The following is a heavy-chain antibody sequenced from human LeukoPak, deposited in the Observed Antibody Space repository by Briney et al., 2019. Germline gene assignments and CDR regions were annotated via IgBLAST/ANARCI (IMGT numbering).Heavy chain of an antibody. CDR1: GFTFSSYD. Sequence: GGSLRLSCAASGFTFSSYDMHWVRQATGKGLEWVSAIGTAGDTYYPGSVKGRFTISRENAKNSLYLQMNSLRAGDTAVYYCARALPLSRYCSGGSCYPHPPDYWGQGTLATVSS. J-gene: IGHJ4*02. CDR2: IGTAGDT. V-gene: IGHV3-13*01. CDR3: ARALPLSRYCSGGSCYPHPPDY. D-gene: IGHD2-15*01.